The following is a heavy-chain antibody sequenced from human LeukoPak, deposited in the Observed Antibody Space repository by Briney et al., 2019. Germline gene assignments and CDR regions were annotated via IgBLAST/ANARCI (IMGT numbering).Heavy chain of an antibody. V-gene: IGHV3-23*01. CDR1: GFTFSSYA. J-gene: IGHJ3*02. CDR3: AKDVVPAAIGEAFDI. CDR2: ISGSGGST. D-gene: IGHD2-2*01. Sequence: GGSLRLSCAAYGFTFSSYAMSWDGQAPGKGLEWFSAISGSGGSTYYADSVKGRFTISRDNSKNTLYLQMNSLRAEDTAVYYCAKDVVPAAIGEAFDIWGQGTMVTVSS.